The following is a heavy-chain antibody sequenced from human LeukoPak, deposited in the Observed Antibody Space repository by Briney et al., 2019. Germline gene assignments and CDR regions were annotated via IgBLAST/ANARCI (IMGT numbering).Heavy chain of an antibody. CDR3: ARDSGQHLGYDWLH. V-gene: IGHV4-39*07. Sequence: PSETLSLTCSVSGGSITSSSSYWGWIRQPPGKGLEYTGSIYSSGSTYYKSSLKSRVTISIDMSKNQFSLKLTSVTAADTAVYYCARDSGQHLGYDWLHWGQGTLVTVSS. D-gene: IGHD5-12*01. J-gene: IGHJ4*02. CDR2: IYSSGST. CDR1: GGSITSSSSY.